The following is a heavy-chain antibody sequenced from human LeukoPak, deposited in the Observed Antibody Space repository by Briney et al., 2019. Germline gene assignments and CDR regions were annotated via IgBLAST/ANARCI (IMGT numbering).Heavy chain of an antibody. CDR1: GYTFTTYG. CDR2: ITPNNGNI. J-gene: IGHJ4*02. V-gene: IGHV1-18*01. D-gene: IGHD4-17*01. CDR3: ARGPLTVTTLDY. Sequence: GASVKVSCKASGYTFTTYGITWVRQAPGQGLEWMGWITPNNGNINYAQKFQGRFTMTTDTSTTTAYMELRSLRSDDTAVYYCARGPLTVTTLDYWGQGTLVTVSS.